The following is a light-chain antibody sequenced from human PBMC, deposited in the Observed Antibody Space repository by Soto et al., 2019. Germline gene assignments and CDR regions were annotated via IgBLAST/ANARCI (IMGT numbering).Light chain of an antibody. J-gene: IGLJ1*01. CDR3: SSYVSSGTYV. Sequence: QSVLTRPASVSGSPGQSIAISCTGTSSDIGAYNYVSWYQQHPDKAPKLMIFDVNNRPSGVSDRFSGSKSGNTASLTISGLQAEDEADYYCSSYVSSGTYVFGTGTKLTVL. CDR1: SSDIGAYNY. CDR2: DVN. V-gene: IGLV2-14*03.